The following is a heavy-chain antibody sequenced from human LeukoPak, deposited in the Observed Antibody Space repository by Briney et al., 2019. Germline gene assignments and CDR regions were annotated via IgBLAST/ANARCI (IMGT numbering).Heavy chain of an antibody. CDR3: ARGRSALDY. J-gene: IGHJ4*02. Sequence: PSETLSLTCTVSGGSISSYYWSWIRQPPGKGLEWIGYIYYSGSTYYNPSLKSRVTISVDTSKNQFSLKLSSVTAADTAVYYCARGRSALDYWGQGTLVTVSS. CDR1: GGSISSYY. CDR2: IYYSGST. V-gene: IGHV4-59*12.